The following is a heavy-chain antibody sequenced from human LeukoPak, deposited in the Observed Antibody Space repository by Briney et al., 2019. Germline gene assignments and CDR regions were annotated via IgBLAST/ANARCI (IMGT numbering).Heavy chain of an antibody. CDR1: GFTFSNAW. J-gene: IGHJ5*02. D-gene: IGHD3-10*01. CDR3: TTDRYGSGSYYIRLP. V-gene: IGHV3-15*01. CDR2: IKSKTDGGTT. Sequence: GGSLRLSCAASGFTFSNAWMSWVRQAPGKGLEWVGRIKSKTDGGTTDYAAPVKGRFTISRDDSKNTLYLQMNSLKTQDTAVYYCTTDRYGSGSYYIRLPWGQGTLATVS.